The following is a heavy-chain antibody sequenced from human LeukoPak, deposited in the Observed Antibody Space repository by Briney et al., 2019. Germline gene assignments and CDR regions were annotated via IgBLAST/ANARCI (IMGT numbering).Heavy chain of an antibody. V-gene: IGHV3-30*18. Sequence: GNPLTLSCAPSRFTFSSYGIHGVREARGGGVEWVAVISYDRSNKYYADSVKGRFTIYRDNYKNTLYQQLNSLRPEDTVVYYCAKDRYSSSWYWFDLWGRETVLSV. D-gene: IGHD6-13*01. CDR2: ISYDRSNK. CDR1: RFTFSSYG. J-gene: IGHJ5*02. CDR3: AKDRYSSSWYWFDL.